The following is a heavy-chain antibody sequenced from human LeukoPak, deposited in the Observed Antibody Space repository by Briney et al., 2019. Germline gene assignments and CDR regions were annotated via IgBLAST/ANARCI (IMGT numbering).Heavy chain of an antibody. J-gene: IGHJ4*02. CDR2: IWYDGTTT. V-gene: IGHV3-33*06. Sequence: GGSLRLSCAASGFTFSSFGMHWVRQAPGRGLEWVATIWYDGTTTYYADSVKGRFTISRDDSKNTVYLQMNSLRAEDTATYYCAKDTLAYYFDYWREGTLVTVSS. CDR1: GFTFSSFG. CDR3: AKDTLAYYFDY.